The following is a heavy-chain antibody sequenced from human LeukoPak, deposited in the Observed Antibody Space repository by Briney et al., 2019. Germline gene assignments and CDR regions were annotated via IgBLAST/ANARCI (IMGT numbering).Heavy chain of an antibody. V-gene: IGHV4-59*01. J-gene: IGHJ5*02. CDR3: ARAGAWQIDP. CDR2: IFYTGSS. D-gene: IGHD3-10*01. CDR1: GASISSYY. Sequence: PSETLSLTCTVSGASISSYYWSWIRQPPGKGLEWIGHIFYTGSSNYNPSLKSRVTISLSRPINQFSLRLTSVTAADTAVYYCARAGAWQIDPWGQGTLVTVSS.